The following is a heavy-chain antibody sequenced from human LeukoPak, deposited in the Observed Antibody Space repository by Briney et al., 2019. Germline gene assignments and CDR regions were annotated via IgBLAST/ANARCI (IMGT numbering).Heavy chain of an antibody. CDR3: ARGRRSDLAYYYGSGSYYRVYYFDY. J-gene: IGHJ4*02. CDR2: INHSGST. V-gene: IGHV4-34*01. D-gene: IGHD3-10*01. CDR1: GGSFSGYY. Sequence: PSETLSLTCAVYGGSFSGYYWSWIRQPPGKGLEWIGEINHSGSTNYNPSLKSRVTISVDTSKNQFSLKLSSVTAADTAVYYCARGRRSDLAYYYGSGSYYRVYYFDYWGQGTLVTVSS.